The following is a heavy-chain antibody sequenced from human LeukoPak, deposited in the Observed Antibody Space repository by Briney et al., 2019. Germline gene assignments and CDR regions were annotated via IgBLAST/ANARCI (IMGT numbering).Heavy chain of an antibody. CDR3: ARGSLRFGESNMAY. J-gene: IGHJ4*02. D-gene: IGHD3-10*01. CDR1: GFTFSSYA. V-gene: IGHV3-23*01. Sequence: GGSLRLSCAASGFTFSSYAMSWVRQAPGKGLEWVSAISGSGGSTYYADSVKGRFTISRDNSKNTLYLQMNSLRAEDTAVYYCARGSLRFGESNMAYWGQGTLVTVSS. CDR2: ISGSGGST.